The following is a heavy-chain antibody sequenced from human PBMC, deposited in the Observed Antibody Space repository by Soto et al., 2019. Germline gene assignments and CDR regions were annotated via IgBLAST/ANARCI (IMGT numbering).Heavy chain of an antibody. J-gene: IGHJ1*01. D-gene: IGHD3-10*01. CDR1: GFPFANFL. V-gene: IGHV3-49*03. CDR3: IGSFPF. Sequence: PGGSLRPSCTGSGFPFANFLMSWFRQAPGKGLEWVGFIRSQPYGGTTQYAASVRGRFTISRDDSKGIAYLQMNSLKSEDSGVYYCIGSFPFWGQGTLVTVSS. CDR2: IRSQPYGGTT.